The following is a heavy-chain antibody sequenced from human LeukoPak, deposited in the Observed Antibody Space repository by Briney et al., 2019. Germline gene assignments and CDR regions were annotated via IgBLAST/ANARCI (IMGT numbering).Heavy chain of an antibody. D-gene: IGHD1-26*01. V-gene: IGHV4-34*01. CDR3: ARGQREWELSPLDY. CDR1: GGSFSGYY. J-gene: IGHJ4*02. CDR2: KNHSGNT. Sequence: TETLSLTCAVYGGSFSGYYWSWIRQPPGKGLEWIGEKNHSGNTNYNPSLKSRVTISVDTSKNQFSLKLSSVTAADTAVYYCARGQREWELSPLDYWGQGTLVTLP.